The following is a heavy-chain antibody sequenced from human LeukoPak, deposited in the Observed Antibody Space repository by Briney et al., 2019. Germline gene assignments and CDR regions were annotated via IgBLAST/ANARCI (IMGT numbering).Heavy chain of an antibody. CDR1: GGSIGSYY. V-gene: IGHV4-4*07. CDR3: ARVASSWYGVYNYNMDV. J-gene: IGHJ6*03. D-gene: IGHD6-13*01. Sequence: SETLSLTCTVSGGSIGSYYWSWIRQPAGKGLEWIGRIYTSGSTNYNPSLKSRVTMSVGTSKNQFSLKLSSVTAADTAVYYCARVASSWYGVYNYNMDVWGKGTTFTISS. CDR2: IYTSGST.